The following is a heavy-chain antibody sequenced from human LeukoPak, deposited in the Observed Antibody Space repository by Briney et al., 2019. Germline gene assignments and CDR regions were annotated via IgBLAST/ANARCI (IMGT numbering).Heavy chain of an antibody. CDR2: IRQDGNEK. CDR1: GFTFSSHW. V-gene: IGHV3-7*03. Sequence: GGSLRLSCAASGFTFSSHWMSWVRQVPGKGLEWVANIRQDGNEKYDAGAVKGRFSISRDNAQSSLFLQMNSLRSEDTAVYYCAADLYYYDSSGYYLRDDAFDIWGQGTMVTVSS. CDR3: AADLYYYDSSGYYLRDDAFDI. D-gene: IGHD3-22*01. J-gene: IGHJ3*02.